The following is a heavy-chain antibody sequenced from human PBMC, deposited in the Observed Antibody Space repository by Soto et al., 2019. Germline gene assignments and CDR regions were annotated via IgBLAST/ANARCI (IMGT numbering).Heavy chain of an antibody. CDR1: GFTFSSYA. J-gene: IGHJ5*02. Sequence: GGSLRLSCAASGFTFSSYAMSWVRQAPGKGLEWVSAISGSGGSTYYADSVKGRFTISRDNSKNTLHLQMNSLRAEDTAVYYCAKERLSAPTQPYWFDPWGQGTLVTVSS. CDR2: ISGSGGST. V-gene: IGHV3-23*01. CDR3: AKERLSAPTQPYWFDP.